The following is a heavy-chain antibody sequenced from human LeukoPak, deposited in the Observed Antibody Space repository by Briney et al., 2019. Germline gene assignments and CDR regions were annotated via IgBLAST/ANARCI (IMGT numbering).Heavy chain of an antibody. CDR2: IYYSGST. J-gene: IGHJ6*03. V-gene: IGHV4-59*01. CDR3: AREGYGSGSYYYYYYYMDV. Sequence: SETLSLTCTVSGGSISSYYWSRIRQPPGKGLEWIGYIYYSGSTNYNPSLKSRVTISVDTSKNQFSLKLSSVTAADTAVYYCAREGYGSGSYYYYYYYMDVWGKGTTVTVSS. CDR1: GGSISSYY. D-gene: IGHD3-10*01.